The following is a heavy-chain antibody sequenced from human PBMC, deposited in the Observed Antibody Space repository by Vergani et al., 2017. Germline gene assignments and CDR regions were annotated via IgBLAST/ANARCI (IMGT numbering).Heavy chain of an antibody. V-gene: IGHV4-61*02. CDR3: ARVMRRYSWNPIDWFDP. CDR1: GGSISSGSYY. J-gene: IGHJ5*02. Sequence: QVQLQESGPGLVKPSQTLSLTCTVSGGSISSGSYYWSWIRQPAGKGLEWIGRIYTSGSTNYNPSLKSRVTISVDTSKNQFSLKLSSVTAADSAVYYCARVMRRYSWNPIDWFDPWGQGTLVTVSS. D-gene: IGHD1-1*01. CDR2: IYTSGST.